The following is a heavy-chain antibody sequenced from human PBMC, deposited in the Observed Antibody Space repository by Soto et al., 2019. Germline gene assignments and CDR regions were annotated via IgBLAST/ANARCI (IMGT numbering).Heavy chain of an antibody. V-gene: IGHV5-51*01. CDR3: AASIFYYGMDV. J-gene: IGHJ6*02. Sequence: PGESLKISCKGSGYTFTNYWIGWVRQMPGKGPEWMAIIYPGDSDTKYNPSFQGQVTISADKSITTTYLQWSSLKASDTAIYYCAASIFYYGMDVWGQGTTVTVS. CDR2: IYPGDSDT. CDR1: GYTFTNYW.